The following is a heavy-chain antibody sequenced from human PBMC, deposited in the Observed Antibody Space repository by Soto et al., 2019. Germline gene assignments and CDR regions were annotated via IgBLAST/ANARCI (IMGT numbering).Heavy chain of an antibody. CDR3: VRDFSSSWYRGYYYYGMDV. CDR1: GGTFSSYA. V-gene: IGHV1-69*13. D-gene: IGHD6-13*01. J-gene: IGHJ6*02. Sequence: SVKVSCKASGGTFSSYAISWVRQAPGQGLEWMGGIIPIFGTANYAQKFQGRVTITADESTSTAYMELSSLRSEDTAVYYCVRDFSSSWYRGYYYYGMDVWGQGTTVTVSS. CDR2: IIPIFGTA.